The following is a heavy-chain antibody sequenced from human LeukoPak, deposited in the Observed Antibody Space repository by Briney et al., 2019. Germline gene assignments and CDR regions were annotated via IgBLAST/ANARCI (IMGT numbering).Heavy chain of an antibody. CDR2: INHSGNT. D-gene: IGHD2-21*02. CDR3: ARGGFYCGGDCYVDY. J-gene: IGHJ4*02. CDR1: GGTFSVYY. Sequence: SETLSLTCAVYGGTFSVYYWSWIRQPPGKGLEWIGEINHSGNTNYNPSLKSRVTISVDTSKNQFSLKLSSVTAADTAVYYCARGGFYCGGDCYVDYWGQGTLVTVSS. V-gene: IGHV4-34*01.